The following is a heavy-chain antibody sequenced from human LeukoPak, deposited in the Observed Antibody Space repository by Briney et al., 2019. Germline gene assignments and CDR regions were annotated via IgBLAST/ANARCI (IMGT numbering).Heavy chain of an antibody. Sequence: PGGSLRLSCAASGFTFDDYGMSWVRQAPGKGLEWVSGINWYGGSTGYADSVKGRFTISRDNAKNSLYLQMNSLRAGDTALYYCARVRDYYDSSGYDYWGQGTLVTVSS. J-gene: IGHJ4*02. CDR3: ARVRDYYDSSGYDY. V-gene: IGHV3-20*04. CDR1: GFTFDDYG. D-gene: IGHD3-22*01. CDR2: INWYGGST.